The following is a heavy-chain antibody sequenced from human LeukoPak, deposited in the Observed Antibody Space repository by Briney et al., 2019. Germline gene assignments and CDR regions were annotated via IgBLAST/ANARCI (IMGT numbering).Heavy chain of an antibody. V-gene: IGHV4-39*01. J-gene: IGHJ4*02. CDR3: ARLCIKTSCYTSDY. CDR2: IYYSGNT. Sequence: SETLSLTCAVSGGSISSSSYNWGWIRQPPGKGLEWIGSIYYSGNTYYNPSLKSRVTISVDTSKNQFSLKLSSVTAADTALYYRARLCIKTSCYTSDYWGQGTLVTVSS. CDR1: GGSISSSSYN. D-gene: IGHD2-2*02.